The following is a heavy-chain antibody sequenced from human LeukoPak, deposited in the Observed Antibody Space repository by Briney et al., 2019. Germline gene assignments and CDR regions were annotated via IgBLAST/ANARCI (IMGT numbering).Heavy chain of an antibody. Sequence: PGGSLRLSCAASGFTLSSYWMHWARQTPGKGLVWVSRMSSDESTTNYADSVRGRFTISRDNAKNALYLQMNNLRAEDTAIYFCARGRGPYGWFDPWGQGTLVTASS. V-gene: IGHV3-74*01. J-gene: IGHJ5*02. D-gene: IGHD3-10*01. CDR2: MSSDESTT. CDR3: ARGRGPYGWFDP. CDR1: GFTLSSYW.